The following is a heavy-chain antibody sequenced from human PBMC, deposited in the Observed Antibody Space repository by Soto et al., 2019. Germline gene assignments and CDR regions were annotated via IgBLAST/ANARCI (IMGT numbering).Heavy chain of an antibody. V-gene: IGHV5-10-1*01. D-gene: IGHD3-16*01. CDR1: GYNFDNYW. CDR2: VDPSDAYV. J-gene: IGHJ5*02. Sequence: AESLKISCKTSGYNFDNYWIIWVREKRSKRLEWMGKVDPSDAYVNYSPSHQGHIAISIDKSINTAYLQWSSLKASDTAIYYCARPQGGTDWLGPWGQGTLVTGSS. CDR3: ARPQGGTDWLGP.